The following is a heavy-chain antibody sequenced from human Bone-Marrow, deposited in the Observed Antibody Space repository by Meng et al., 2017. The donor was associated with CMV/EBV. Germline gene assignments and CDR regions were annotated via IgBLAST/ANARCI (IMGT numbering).Heavy chain of an antibody. D-gene: IGHD3-10*01. J-gene: IGHJ4*02. V-gene: IGHV1-18*01. CDR1: SYNFTNYG. Sequence: ASVKVSCKASSYNFTNYGITWVRQAPGQGLEWMGWISAYNGQKNYAQKFQGRVTMTTDTSTNTAYMDLRSLRSDDTAVYYCARDPDHSHGGSGRCLDYWGQGTLVSVSS. CDR2: ISAYNGQK. CDR3: ARDPDHSHGGSGRCLDY.